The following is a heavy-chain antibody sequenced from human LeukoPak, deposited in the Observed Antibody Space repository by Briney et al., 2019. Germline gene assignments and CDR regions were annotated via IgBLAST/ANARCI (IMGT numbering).Heavy chain of an antibody. V-gene: IGHV3-30*18. Sequence: GGSLRLSCAASGFSFISYGMHWVRQAPGKGLEWVGVISEDGRNKKYGGSVKGRFTISRDNSKDTLYLHMNSLRDEDTAVYYCAKRPSDYGDYVTYFDYWGQGTLVTVSS. CDR1: GFSFISYG. J-gene: IGHJ4*02. CDR3: AKRPSDYGDYVTYFDY. CDR2: ISEDGRNK. D-gene: IGHD4-17*01.